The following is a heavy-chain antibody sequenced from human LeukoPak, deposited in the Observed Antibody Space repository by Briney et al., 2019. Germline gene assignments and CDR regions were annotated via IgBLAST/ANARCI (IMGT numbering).Heavy chain of an antibody. CDR1: GFTFSSYW. J-gene: IGHJ4*02. V-gene: IGHV3-74*01. Sequence: TGGSLRLSCAASGFTFSSYWMHWVRHAPGKGLVWVSRIKSDGSSTSYADSVKGRFTISRDNAKNTLYLQMNSLRVEDAAVYYCVAGLDYWGQGTLVTVSS. CDR2: IKSDGSST. CDR3: VAGLDY. D-gene: IGHD3-10*01.